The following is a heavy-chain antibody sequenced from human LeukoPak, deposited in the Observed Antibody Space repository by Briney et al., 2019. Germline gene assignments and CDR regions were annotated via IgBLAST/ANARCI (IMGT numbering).Heavy chain of an antibody. D-gene: IGHD6-19*01. V-gene: IGHV3-23*01. J-gene: IGHJ4*02. CDR1: GFTFTSYA. CDR2: ISGSGSST. Sequence: PGGSLRLSCAASGFTFTSYAMNWVRQAPGKGLEWVSTISGSGSSTYYVDSVKGRFTISRDNSKNTLYLQINSLRAEDTAVYYCARGTVAGKAPYWGQGTLVTVSS. CDR3: ARGTVAGKAPY.